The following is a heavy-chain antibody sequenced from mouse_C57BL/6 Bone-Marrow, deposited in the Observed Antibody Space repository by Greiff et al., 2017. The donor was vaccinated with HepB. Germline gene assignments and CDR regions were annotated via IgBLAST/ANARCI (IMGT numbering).Heavy chain of an antibody. CDR3: ARGDYDDGYYAMDY. V-gene: IGHV5-4*01. J-gene: IGHJ4*01. CDR1: GFTFSSYA. CDR2: ISDGGSYT. D-gene: IGHD2-4*01. Sequence: VQLKESGGGLVKPGGSLKLSCAASGFTFSSYAMSWVRQTPEKRLEWVATISDGGSYTYYPDNVKGRFTISRDNAKNNLYLQMSHLKSEDTAMYYCARGDYDDGYYAMDYWGQGTSVTVSS.